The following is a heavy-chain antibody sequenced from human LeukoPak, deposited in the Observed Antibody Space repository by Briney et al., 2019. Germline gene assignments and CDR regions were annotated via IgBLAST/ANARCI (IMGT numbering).Heavy chain of an antibody. V-gene: IGHV3-7*01. CDR2: IKQDGRET. CDR1: GFTFNCCW. J-gene: IGHJ4*02. D-gene: IGHD1/OR15-1a*01. CDR3: ARVPGITRYFDS. Sequence: GGFLRLSCAASGFTFNCCWMRWVRPTPGKGVEWVASIKQDGRETFYADSVRGRFTISRDNAKNSLYLQLNSLRAEDTAVYYCARVPGITRYFDSWGQGILVTVSS.